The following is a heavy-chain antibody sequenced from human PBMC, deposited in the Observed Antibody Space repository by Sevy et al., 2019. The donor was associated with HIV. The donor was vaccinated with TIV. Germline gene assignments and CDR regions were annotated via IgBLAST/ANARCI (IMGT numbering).Heavy chain of an antibody. CDR3: ARVVAYCSGGSCFPGYYYGMDV. V-gene: IGHV3-21*01. D-gene: IGHD2-15*01. Sequence: GGSLRLSCAASVFTFSSYNRNWVRQAPGKGLEWVSSISSSSNYIYYADSMKGRFTISRDNAKNSLYLQMNSLRAEDTAVYYCARVVAYCSGGSCFPGYYYGMDVWGQGTTVTVSS. CDR2: ISSSSNYI. CDR1: VFTFSSYN. J-gene: IGHJ6*02.